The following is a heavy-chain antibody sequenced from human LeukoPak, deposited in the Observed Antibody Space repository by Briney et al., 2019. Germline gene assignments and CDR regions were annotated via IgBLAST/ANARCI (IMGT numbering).Heavy chain of an antibody. CDR1: GFTFSIYS. V-gene: IGHV3-48*01. CDR3: AKSVGSGSYYNNDC. D-gene: IGHD3-10*01. Sequence: GGSLRLSCAASGFTFSIYSMNWVRQAPGKGLEWVSFISGSSSSTFYADSVKGRFTNSRDNSKNPLYVQMNSLRAEDTAVHYCAKSVGSGSYYNNDCWGQGTLVTVSS. CDR2: ISGSSSST. J-gene: IGHJ4*02.